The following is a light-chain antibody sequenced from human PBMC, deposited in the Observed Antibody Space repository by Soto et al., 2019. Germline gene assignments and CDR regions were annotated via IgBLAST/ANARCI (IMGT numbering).Light chain of an antibody. J-gene: IGLJ2*01. V-gene: IGLV1-44*01. CDR2: SNN. Sequence: QSVLTQPPSASGTPGQRVTISCSRSSSNIGSNTVNWYQQLPGTAPKLLIYSNNQRPSGVPDRFSGSKSGTSASLAISGRQAEDEADYYCAAWDDSLNGVVFGGGTKLTVL. CDR1: SSNIGSNT. CDR3: AAWDDSLNGVV.